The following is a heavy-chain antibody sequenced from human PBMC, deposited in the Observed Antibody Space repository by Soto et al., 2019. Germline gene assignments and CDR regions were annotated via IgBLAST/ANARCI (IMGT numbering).Heavy chain of an antibody. J-gene: IGHJ4*02. Sequence: QVQLVQSGTEVKKPGSSVKVSCKASGGTFRNYPINWVRQAPGQGLEWMGSIFPLTDIPDYAKNCQARLTISADKSTSTAYMELSSLTSDDTAMYFCARGPLVVLNYFESWGQGTLVTVSS. CDR3: ARGPLVVLNYFES. CDR1: GGTFRNYP. V-gene: IGHV1-69*02. CDR2: IFPLTDIP.